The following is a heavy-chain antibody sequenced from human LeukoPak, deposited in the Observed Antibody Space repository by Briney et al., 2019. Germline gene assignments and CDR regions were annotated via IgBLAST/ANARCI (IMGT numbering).Heavy chain of an antibody. CDR2: ISYDGSNK. CDR3: ARAYDILTKFDP. Sequence: PGGSLRLSCAASGFTFSSYAMHWVRQAPGKGLEWVAVISYDGSNKYYADSVKGRFTISRDNSKNTLYLQMNSLRAEDTAVYYCARAYDILTKFDPWGQGTLVTVSS. V-gene: IGHV3-30-3*01. D-gene: IGHD3-9*01. CDR1: GFTFSSYA. J-gene: IGHJ5*02.